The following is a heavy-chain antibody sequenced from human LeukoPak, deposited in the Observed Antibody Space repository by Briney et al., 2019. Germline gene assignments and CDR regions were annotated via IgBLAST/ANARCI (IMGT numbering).Heavy chain of an antibody. CDR1: GFTFSSYG. V-gene: IGHV3-33*01. Sequence: GGSLRLSCAASGFTFSSYGMHWVRQAPGKGLEGVAVIWYDGSNKYYADSVKGRFTISRDNSKNTLYPQMNSLRAEDTAVYYCARDRWDVVVVAAMGGDYGMDVWGQGTTVTVSS. CDR2: IWYDGSNK. CDR3: ARDRWDVVVVAAMGGDYGMDV. D-gene: IGHD2-15*01. J-gene: IGHJ6*02.